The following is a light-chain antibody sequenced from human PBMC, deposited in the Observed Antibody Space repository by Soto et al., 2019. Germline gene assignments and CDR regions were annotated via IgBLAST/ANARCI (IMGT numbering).Light chain of an antibody. CDR3: QHYYSYPWT. V-gene: IGKV1-8*01. Sequence: AIRMTQSPSSLSASTGDRVTITCRASQGVSSSVAWYQQKPGEAPKLLIYAASTMQSGVPSRFSGSGSGTDFTLTISCLQSEDFATYYCQHYYSYPWTFGQGTKV. CDR2: AAS. CDR1: QGVSSS. J-gene: IGKJ1*01.